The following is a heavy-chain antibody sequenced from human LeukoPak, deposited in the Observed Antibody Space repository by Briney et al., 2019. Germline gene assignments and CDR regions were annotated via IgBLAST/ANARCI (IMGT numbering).Heavy chain of an antibody. CDR1: GGSISSSSYY. D-gene: IGHD1-26*01. CDR3: ARRPRNSGSYLSWFDP. J-gene: IGHJ5*02. Sequence: PSETLSLTCTVSGGSISSSSYYWSWIRQPPGKGLEWIGYIYYSGSTNYNPSLKSRVTISVDTSKNQFSLKLSSVTAADTAVYYCARRPRNSGSYLSWFDPWGQGTLVTVSS. CDR2: IYYSGST. V-gene: IGHV4-61*05.